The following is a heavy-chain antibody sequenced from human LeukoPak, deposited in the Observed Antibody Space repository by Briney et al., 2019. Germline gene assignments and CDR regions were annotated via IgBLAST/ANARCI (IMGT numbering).Heavy chain of an antibody. J-gene: IGHJ4*02. CDR2: ISYDGSNK. Sequence: GGSLRLSCAASGFTFSSYGMHWVRQAPGKGLEWVAVISYDGSNKYYADSVKGRFTISRDNSKNTLYLQMNSLRAEDTAVYYCAKLAGYYGSGSSGDYWGQGTLVTVSS. CDR3: AKLAGYYGSGSSGDY. V-gene: IGHV3-30*18. D-gene: IGHD3-10*01. CDR1: GFTFSSYG.